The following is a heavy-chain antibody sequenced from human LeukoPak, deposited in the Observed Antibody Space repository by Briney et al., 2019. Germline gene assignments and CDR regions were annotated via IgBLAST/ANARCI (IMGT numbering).Heavy chain of an antibody. V-gene: IGHV3-48*02. D-gene: IGHD6-19*01. CDR1: GFTFSSYT. CDR3: ASKGDTSAGRYY. CDR2: ISSSSSRI. J-gene: IGHJ4*02. Sequence: SGGSLRLSCAASGFTFSSYTMNWVREAPGKGLEWVSYISSSSSRIYYADSVKGRFTISRDNAKNSLYLEMNSLRDEDTAVYYCASKGDTSAGRYYWGQGTLVTVSS.